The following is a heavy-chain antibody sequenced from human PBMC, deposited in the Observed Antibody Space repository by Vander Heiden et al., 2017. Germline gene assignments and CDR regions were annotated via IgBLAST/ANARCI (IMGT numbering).Heavy chain of an antibody. D-gene: IGHD2-2*02. V-gene: IGHV6-1*01. CDR1: GDSVSCTLAA. CDR2: TYYRSKWYN. J-gene: IGHJ6*02. CDR3: ARDIVVVPAAIPSGYYYYGMDV. Sequence: QVQLQQSGPGLVKLSQTLPLTCPISGDSVSCTLAAWNLTRLAPSRGLEWLGRTYYRSKWYNDYAISVKSRITINPDTSKNQFSLQLNSVTPEDTAVYYCARDIVVVPAAIPSGYYYYGMDVWGQGTTVTVSS.